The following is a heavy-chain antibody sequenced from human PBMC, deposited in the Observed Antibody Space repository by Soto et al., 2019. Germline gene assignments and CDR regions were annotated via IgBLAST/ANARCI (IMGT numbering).Heavy chain of an antibody. J-gene: IGHJ4*02. CDR1: GGSISSSSYY. V-gene: IGHV4-39*01. CDR2: IYYSGST. D-gene: IGHD3-22*01. CDR3: ARLHHRAVVTPFDY. Sequence: SETLSLTCTVSGGSISSSSYYWGWIRQPPGKGLEWIGSIYYSGSTYYNPSLKSRVTISVDTSKNQFSLKLSSVTAADTAVYYCARLHHRAVVTPFDYWGQGTLVTVPS.